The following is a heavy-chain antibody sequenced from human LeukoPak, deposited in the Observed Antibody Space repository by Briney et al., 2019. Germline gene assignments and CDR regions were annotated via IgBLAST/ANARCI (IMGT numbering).Heavy chain of an antibody. D-gene: IGHD5-18*01. J-gene: IGHJ4*02. CDR1: GFTFSSYG. CDR2: ISGSGGST. Sequence: GGSLRLSCAASGFTFSSYGMSWVRQAPGKGLEWVSAISGSGGSTYYADSVKGRFTISRDNSKNTLYLQMNSLRAEDTAVYYCAKLGVDTAMPAGDYWGQGTLVTVSS. CDR3: AKLGVDTAMPAGDY. V-gene: IGHV3-23*01.